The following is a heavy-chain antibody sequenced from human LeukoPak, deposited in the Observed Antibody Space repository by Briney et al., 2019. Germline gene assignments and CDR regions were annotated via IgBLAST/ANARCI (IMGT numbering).Heavy chain of an antibody. V-gene: IGHV1-69*02. Sequence: SVKVSCKASGGTFSSYTISWVRQAPGQGLEWMGRIIPILGIANYAQKFQGRVTITADKSTSTAYMELCSLRSEDTAVYYCARADRGWGAFDIWGQGTMVTVSS. D-gene: IGHD1-26*01. CDR3: ARADRGWGAFDI. J-gene: IGHJ3*02. CDR2: IIPILGIA. CDR1: GGTFSSYT.